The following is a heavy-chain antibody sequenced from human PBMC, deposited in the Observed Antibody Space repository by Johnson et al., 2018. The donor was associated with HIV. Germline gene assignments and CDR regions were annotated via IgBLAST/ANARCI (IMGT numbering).Heavy chain of an antibody. CDR1: GFTFSSYA. J-gene: IGHJ3*02. V-gene: IGHV3-30-3*01. Sequence: QVQVVESGGGLVQPGGSLRLSCAASGFTFSSYAMHWVRQAPGKGLEWVAVISYDGSNKYYADSVKGRFTISRDNSKNTLYLQMNSLRAEDTALYYCAKDQEWLQLNWGSQDIWGQGTMVTVSS. CDR2: ISYDGSNK. CDR3: AKDQEWLQLNWGSQDI. D-gene: IGHD5-24*01.